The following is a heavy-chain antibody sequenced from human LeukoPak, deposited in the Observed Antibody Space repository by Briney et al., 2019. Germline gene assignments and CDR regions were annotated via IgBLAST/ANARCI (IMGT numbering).Heavy chain of an antibody. CDR1: GGSIRSYY. CDR2: IYTSGST. CDR3: ARGSNYDFWSGFEIAYMDV. Sequence: SETLSLTCTVSGGSIRSYYWSWIRQPAGKGLEWIGRIYTSGSTNYNPSLKSRVTMSVDTSKNQFSLKLSSVTAADTAVYYCARGSNYDFWSGFEIAYMDVWGKGTTVTVSS. V-gene: IGHV4-4*07. D-gene: IGHD3-3*01. J-gene: IGHJ6*03.